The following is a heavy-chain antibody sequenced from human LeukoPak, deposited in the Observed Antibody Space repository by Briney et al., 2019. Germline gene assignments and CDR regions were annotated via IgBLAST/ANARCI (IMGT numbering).Heavy chain of an antibody. CDR2: IRYDGSNK. CDR1: GFTFSSYG. D-gene: IGHD6-13*01. V-gene: IGHV3-30*02. CDR3: ARAGSSSQESRTYYYYYGMDV. J-gene: IGHJ6*02. Sequence: GGSLRLSCAASGFTFSSYGMHWVRQAPGKGLEWVAFIRYDGSNKYYADSVKGRFTISRDNSKNTLYLQMNSLRAEDTAVYYCARAGSSSQESRTYYYYYGMDVWGQGTTVTVSS.